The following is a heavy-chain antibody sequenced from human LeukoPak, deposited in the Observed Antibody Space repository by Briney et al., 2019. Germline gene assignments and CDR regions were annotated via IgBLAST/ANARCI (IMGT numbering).Heavy chain of an antibody. CDR1: GFTFSSYA. CDR3: ANGDSGSYSFGY. V-gene: IGHV3-30*18. Sequence: PGGSLRLSCAASGFTFSSYAMHWVRQAPGKGLEWVAIISYDVTNKFYADTVKGRFTISRDNSKNTLYLQMNSLRTEDTAVYYCANGDSGSYSFGYWGQGTLVTVSS. J-gene: IGHJ4*02. D-gene: IGHD1-26*01. CDR2: ISYDVTNK.